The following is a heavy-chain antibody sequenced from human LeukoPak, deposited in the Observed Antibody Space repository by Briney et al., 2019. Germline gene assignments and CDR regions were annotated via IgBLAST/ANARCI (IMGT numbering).Heavy chain of an antibody. CDR1: GFTFSNFG. CDR3: AKTNGYYDY. J-gene: IGHJ4*02. D-gene: IGHD3-22*01. Sequence: GGSLRLSCAASGFTFSNFGMSWVRQAPGRGLEWVSGISGGGDTTYYAESVKGRFTISRDNSKNTVFLQMNSLSAEDTALYYCAKTNGYYDYGGQGTLVAVSS. V-gene: IGHV3-23*01. CDR2: ISGGGDTT.